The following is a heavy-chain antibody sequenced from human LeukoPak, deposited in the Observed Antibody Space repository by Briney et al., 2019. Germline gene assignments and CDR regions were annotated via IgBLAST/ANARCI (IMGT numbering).Heavy chain of an antibody. CDR1: GFTFSNHG. CDR2: IRYDGTDK. J-gene: IGHJ6*03. Sequence: GGSLRLSCAASGFTFSNHGVHWVRQAPGKGLEGVAFIRYDGTDKYYTDSVKGRFTISRDNSENTVSLQLNSQRAEDTAVYYCGKGLAYTYPYSGNMDVWGKGTTVTISS. V-gene: IGHV3-30*02. D-gene: IGHD5-18*01. CDR3: GKGLAYTYPYSGNMDV.